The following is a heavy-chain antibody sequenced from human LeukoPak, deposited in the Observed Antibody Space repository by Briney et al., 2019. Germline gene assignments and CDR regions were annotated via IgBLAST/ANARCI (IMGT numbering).Heavy chain of an antibody. V-gene: IGHV2-70*04. J-gene: IGHJ4*02. CDR3: ARIRVDTSGWYEDY. D-gene: IGHD6-19*01. CDR2: IDWDDDK. Sequence: SGPTLVNPTQTLTLTCTFSGFSLSTSAMRVSWIRQPPGKALEWLARIDWDDDKYYSTSLKTRLTISKDTSKNQVVLTMTNMDPVDTATYYCARIRVDTSGWYEDYWGQGTLVTVSS. CDR1: GFSLSTSAMR.